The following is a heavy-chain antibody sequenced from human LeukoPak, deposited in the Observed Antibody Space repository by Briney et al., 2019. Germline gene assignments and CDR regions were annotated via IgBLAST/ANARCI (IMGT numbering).Heavy chain of an antibody. CDR1: GFTFSIYS. Sequence: PGGSLRLSCAASGFTFSIYSMNWVRQAPGKGLEWVSYISSSSSTIYYADSVKGRFTISRDNAKNSLHLQMNSLRVDDTAIYYCARGRGIATAYWGQGTLVTVSS. CDR3: ARGRGIATAY. D-gene: IGHD2-21*02. J-gene: IGHJ4*02. V-gene: IGHV3-48*04. CDR2: ISSSSSTI.